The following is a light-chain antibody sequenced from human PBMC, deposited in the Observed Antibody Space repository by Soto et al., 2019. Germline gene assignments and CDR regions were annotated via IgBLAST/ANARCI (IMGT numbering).Light chain of an antibody. CDR3: QQHYSTPYT. CDR1: QSVLYSSNNLNY. J-gene: IGKJ2*01. V-gene: IGKV4-1*01. CDR2: WAS. Sequence: DIVMTQSPDSLAVSLGERATINCKSSQSVLYSSNNLNYLAWYQQKFGQPPKLLIYWASIRESGVPDRFSGSGSGTDFTLTISSLQAEDVAVYYCQQHYSTPYTFGQGTKLEIK.